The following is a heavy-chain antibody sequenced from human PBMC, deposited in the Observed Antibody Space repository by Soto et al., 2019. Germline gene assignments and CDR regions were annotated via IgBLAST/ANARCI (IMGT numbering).Heavy chain of an antibody. CDR3: ARADYFESSVYSFSGWFDP. J-gene: IGHJ5*02. CDR1: GFSFSAYA. CDR2: ISSSSSSI. Sequence: PGGSLRLSCAASGFSFSAYAMNWVRQAPGKGLEWVSSISSSSSSIYYADSVKSRFTISRDNAKTSLYLQMNSLRAEDTAVYYCARADYFESSVYSFSGWFDPWGQGTLVTVSS. V-gene: IGHV3-21*01. D-gene: IGHD3-22*01.